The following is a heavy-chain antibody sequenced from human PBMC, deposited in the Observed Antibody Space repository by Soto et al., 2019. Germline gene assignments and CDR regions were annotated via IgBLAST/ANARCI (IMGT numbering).Heavy chain of an antibody. D-gene: IGHD1-26*01. J-gene: IGHJ4*02. V-gene: IGHV1-3*01. Sequence: ASVKVSCKASGYIFTSYSMHWVRQAPGQRLEWMGWINAGNGNTKYSQKFQGRVTISRHTSASTAYMELSSLRLEDTAVYYCARGATHFDYWGQGTLVTVSS. CDR1: GYIFTSYS. CDR2: INAGNGNT. CDR3: ARGATHFDY.